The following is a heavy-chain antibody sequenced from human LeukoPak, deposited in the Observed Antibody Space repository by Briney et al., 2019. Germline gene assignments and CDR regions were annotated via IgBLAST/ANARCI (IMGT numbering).Heavy chain of an antibody. CDR1: GYSFIGYY. CDR3: ARASGDSRRFDP. V-gene: IGHV1-2*02. J-gene: IGHJ5*02. CDR2: IITNSGGT. Sequence: GASVKVSCKASGYSFIGYYMHWVRQAPGQGLEWVGWIITNSGGTNYAQKFQGRVTITRNTSISTAYMELSSLRSEDTAVYYCARASGDSRRFDPWGQGTLVTVSS. D-gene: IGHD3-22*01.